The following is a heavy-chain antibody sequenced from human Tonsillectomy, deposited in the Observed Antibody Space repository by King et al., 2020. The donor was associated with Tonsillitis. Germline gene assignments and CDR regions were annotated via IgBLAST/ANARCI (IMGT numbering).Heavy chain of an antibody. CDR2: IYPYIGDT. J-gene: IGHJ4*02. D-gene: IGHD1-1*01. Sequence: QLVQSGAEVKKPGASVKVSCQASGFTFTDYNMHWVRQAPGQGLEWMGWIYPYIGDTYYAQKFQGRISLTRDTSINSLYMELTRLTSDDTALYYCVRENWYYDYWGRGTLVTVSS. CDR1: GFTFTDYN. CDR3: VRENWYYDY. V-gene: IGHV1-2*02.